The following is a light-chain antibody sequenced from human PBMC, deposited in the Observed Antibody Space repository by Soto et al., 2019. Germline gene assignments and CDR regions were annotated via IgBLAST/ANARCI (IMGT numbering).Light chain of an antibody. V-gene: IGKV3-20*01. Sequence: EIVLPQSPGTLSLSPGARSTLSGRASQSVSSSYLAWYQQKPGQAPRLLIYGASSRPTGIPDRFSGSGSGTDFTLTISRLEPEDFAVYYCQQYGSSSTFGQGTRLEIK. CDR2: GAS. CDR1: QSVSSSY. CDR3: QQYGSSST. J-gene: IGKJ5*01.